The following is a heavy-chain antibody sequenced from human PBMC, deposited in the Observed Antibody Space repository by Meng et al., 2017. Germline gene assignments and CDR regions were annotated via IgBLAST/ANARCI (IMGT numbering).Heavy chain of an antibody. Sequence: SLKISCAASGFTFSSYAMHWVRQAPGKGLEWVAVISYDGSNKYYADSVKGRFTISRDNSKNTLYLQMNSLRAEDTAVYYCARDRREIAAAGTLDYWGQGTLVTVSS. CDR1: GFTFSSYA. CDR2: ISYDGSNK. CDR3: ARDRREIAAAGTLDY. V-gene: IGHV3-30*04. J-gene: IGHJ4*02. D-gene: IGHD6-13*01.